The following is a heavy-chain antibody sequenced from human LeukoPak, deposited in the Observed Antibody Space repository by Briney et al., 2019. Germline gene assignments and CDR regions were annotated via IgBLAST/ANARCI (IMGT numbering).Heavy chain of an antibody. V-gene: IGHV3-7*01. Sequence: GGSLRLSCAASGFTFSSYWMSWVRQAPGKGLEWVANIKQDGSEKYYVDSVKGRFTISRDNAKNSLYLQMNSLRAEDTAVYYCARDDCSSISCYHNWFDPWGQGALVTVSS. CDR3: ARDDCSSISCYHNWFDP. CDR2: IKQDGSEK. J-gene: IGHJ5*02. CDR1: GFTFSSYW. D-gene: IGHD2-2*01.